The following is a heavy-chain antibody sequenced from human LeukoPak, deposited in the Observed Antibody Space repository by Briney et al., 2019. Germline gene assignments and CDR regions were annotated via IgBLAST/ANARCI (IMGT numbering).Heavy chain of an antibody. J-gene: IGHJ6*02. CDR2: ISFVGSPK. Sequence: GGSLRFSCAASGFTFSVFGMHWFRKAPGKGLGGVAVISFVGSPKYYADSVKGRFTISRDNPTNSPDRQMSSLRAEGTALYYRAKDRGIYYDRLDGWRQGTTLSDCS. CDR1: GFTFSVFG. CDR3: AKDRGIYYDRLDG. V-gene: IGHV3-30*05.